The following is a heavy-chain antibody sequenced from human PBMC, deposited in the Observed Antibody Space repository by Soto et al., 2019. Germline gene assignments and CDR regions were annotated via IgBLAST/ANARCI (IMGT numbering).Heavy chain of an antibody. CDR3: ARSLRGYSYGPFDY. Sequence: SETLSLTCTVSGGSNSSDYWSWMRQPPGKGLEWIGYVYHSGSTNYNPSLESRVTISVDTSKNEFSLKVSSVTAADTAVYYCARSLRGYSYGPFDYWGQGTLVTVSS. V-gene: IGHV4-59*01. J-gene: IGHJ4*02. CDR2: VYHSGST. D-gene: IGHD5-18*01. CDR1: GGSNSSDY.